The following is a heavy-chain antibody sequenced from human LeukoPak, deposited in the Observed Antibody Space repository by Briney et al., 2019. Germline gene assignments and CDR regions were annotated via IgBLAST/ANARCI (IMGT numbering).Heavy chain of an antibody. CDR2: IESDGSNG. Sequence: GGSLRLSCAASGFSFSSYDMHWVRQAPGKGLEWVTFIESDGSNGYYADSVKGRFTISRDNSKNAVYVQMNSLRAEDTAVYYCAKEGSGWYYLDYWGQRTVVTVSS. V-gene: IGHV3-30*02. CDR1: GFSFSSYD. D-gene: IGHD6-19*01. CDR3: AKEGSGWYYLDY. J-gene: IGHJ4*02.